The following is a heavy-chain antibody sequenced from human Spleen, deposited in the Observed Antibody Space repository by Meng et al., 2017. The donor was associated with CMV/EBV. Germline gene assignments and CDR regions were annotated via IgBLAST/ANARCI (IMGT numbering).Heavy chain of an antibody. V-gene: IGHV4-4*02. CDR2: IYHRGRT. Sequence: RRSLRSWLRRVPGKGLERIEGIYHRGRTNYNPSLKSGVTISVDRFKNQLSLKLGSVTAADTAVYYCARIERRRILKYCGSDCSTTDYWGQGTLVTVSS. D-gene: IGHD2-21*02. CDR3: ARIERRRILKYCGSDCSTTDY. J-gene: IGHJ4*02. CDR1: RRSL.